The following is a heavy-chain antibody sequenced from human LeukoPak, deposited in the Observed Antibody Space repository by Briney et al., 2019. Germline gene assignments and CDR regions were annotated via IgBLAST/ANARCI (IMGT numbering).Heavy chain of an antibody. Sequence: GGSLRLSCAASGFTFSSYSMNWVRQAPGKGLEWVSYISSSSSNIYYADSVKGRFTISRDNAKNSLYLQMNSLRAEDKSVYYCASLGVPYGGRWPLDYWGQGTLVTVSS. D-gene: IGHD2-15*01. CDR3: ASLGVPYGGRWPLDY. J-gene: IGHJ4*02. CDR1: GFTFSSYS. V-gene: IGHV3-48*04. CDR2: ISSSSSNI.